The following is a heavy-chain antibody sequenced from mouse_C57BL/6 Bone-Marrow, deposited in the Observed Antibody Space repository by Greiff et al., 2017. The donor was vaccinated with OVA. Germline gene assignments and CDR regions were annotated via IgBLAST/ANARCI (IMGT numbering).Heavy chain of an antibody. CDR2: ISSGGDYI. CDR3: TRECGSSYLPFDY. V-gene: IGHV5-9-1*02. Sequence: EVNLVESGEGLVKPGGSLKLSCAASGFTFSSYAMSWVRQTPEKRLEWVAYISSGGDYIYYADTVKGRFTISRDNARTTLYLQMSSLKSEDTAMYYCTRECGSSYLPFDYWGQGTTLTVSS. J-gene: IGHJ2*01. CDR1: GFTFSSYA. D-gene: IGHD1-1*01.